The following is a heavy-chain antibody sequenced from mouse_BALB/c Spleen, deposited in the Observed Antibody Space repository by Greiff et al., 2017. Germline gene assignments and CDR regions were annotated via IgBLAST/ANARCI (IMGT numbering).Heavy chain of an antibody. CDR3: ARDGNYVGDYAMDD. J-gene: IGHJ4*01. Sequence: VQLQQSGPELVKPGASVKMSCKASGYTFTSYVMHWVKQKPGQGLEWIGYINPYNDGTKYNEKFKGKATLTSDKSSSTAYMELSSLTSEDSAVYYCARDGNYVGDYAMDDWGQGTSVTVSS. D-gene: IGHD2-1*01. V-gene: IGHV1-14*01. CDR2: INPYNDGT. CDR1: GYTFTSYV.